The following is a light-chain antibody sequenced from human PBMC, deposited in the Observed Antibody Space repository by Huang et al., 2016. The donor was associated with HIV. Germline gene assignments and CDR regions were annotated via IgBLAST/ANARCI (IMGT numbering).Light chain of an antibody. CDR2: TAS. V-gene: IGKV1-39*01. Sequence: DIQMTQSPPSLSASVGDRVTFTCRANQNITKSVNWYQQKPGKAPKLLIYTASTLESGVTSRFSVGGSGSRFTLKITNLQPEDFATYYCQQSFGVPRTFG. CDR3: QQSFGVPRT. CDR1: QNITKS. J-gene: IGKJ1*01.